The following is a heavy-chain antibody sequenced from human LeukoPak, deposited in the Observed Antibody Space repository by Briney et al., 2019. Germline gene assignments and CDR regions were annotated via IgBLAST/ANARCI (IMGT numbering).Heavy chain of an antibody. CDR1: GFPFSGSG. D-gene: IGHD4-17*01. CDR2: IWYDGSHQ. Sequence: PGSSLRLSCAASGFPFSGSGMHWVRQAPGKGLEWVAVIWYDGSHQYYADSVKGRFTISRDNSKNTLYLQMNSLRAEDTAVYYCAKDWEVTTEHIDYWGQGTLVTVSS. V-gene: IGHV3-33*06. CDR3: AKDWEVTTEHIDY. J-gene: IGHJ4*02.